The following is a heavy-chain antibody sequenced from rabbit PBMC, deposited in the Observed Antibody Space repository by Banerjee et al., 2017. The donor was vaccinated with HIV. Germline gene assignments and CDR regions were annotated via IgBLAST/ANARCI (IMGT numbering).Heavy chain of an antibody. D-gene: IGHD6-1*01. V-gene: IGHV1S45*01. J-gene: IGHJ4*01. Sequence: QEQLEESGGDLVKPGSSLTLTCTASGFSFSNNYVMCWVRQAPGKGLEWIACINTSSGNTVYASWAKGRFTISKTSSTTVTLQMTSLTAADTATYFCAEDTYGYTYFNLWGPGTLVTVS. CDR3: AEDTYGYTYFNL. CDR2: INTSSGNT. CDR1: GFSFSNNYV.